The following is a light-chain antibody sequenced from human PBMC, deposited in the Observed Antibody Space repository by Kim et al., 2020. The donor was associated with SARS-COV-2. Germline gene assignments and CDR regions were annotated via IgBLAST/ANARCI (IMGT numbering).Light chain of an antibody. CDR1: KEIGTY. J-gene: IGKJ4*01. V-gene: IGKV3-11*01. Sequence: LPPGEKATTSGRAGKEIGTYLAWDQQKPGQSPRLLIYDASDRATGIPARCSGSGSGTDFTLTISTLEPEDFAVYYCQQRKDWPLTFGGGTKVDIK. CDR2: DAS. CDR3: QQRKDWPLT.